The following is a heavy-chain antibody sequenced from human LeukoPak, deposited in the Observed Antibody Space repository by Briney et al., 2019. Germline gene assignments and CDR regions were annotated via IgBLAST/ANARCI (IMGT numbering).Heavy chain of an antibody. CDR3: ARGRRCMDV. CDR1: GFTFSSYS. J-gene: IGHJ6*02. Sequence: GGSLRLSCAASGFTFSSYSMNWVRQAPGKGLEWVSYISSSSSTIYYADSVKGRFTISRDDAKNSLYLQMNSLRAEDTAVYYCARGRRCMDVWGQGTTVTVSS. V-gene: IGHV3-48*01. CDR2: ISSSSSTI.